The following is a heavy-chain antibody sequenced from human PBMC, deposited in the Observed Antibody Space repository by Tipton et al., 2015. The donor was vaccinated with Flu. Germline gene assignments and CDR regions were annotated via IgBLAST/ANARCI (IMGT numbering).Heavy chain of an antibody. CDR2: IYYSGST. CDR1: GGSISSGGYY. CDR3: ASSGGYSYGGPDY. J-gene: IGHJ4*02. D-gene: IGHD5-18*01. Sequence: TLSLTCTVSGGSISSGGYYWNWIRQHPGKGLEWIGYIYYSGSTYYNPSLKSRVTISVDTSKNQFSLKLSSVTAADTAVYYCASSGGYSYGGPDYRGQGTLVPVSS. V-gene: IGHV4-31*03.